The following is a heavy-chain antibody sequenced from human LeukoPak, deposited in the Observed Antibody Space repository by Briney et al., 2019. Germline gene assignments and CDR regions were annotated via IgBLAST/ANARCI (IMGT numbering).Heavy chain of an antibody. CDR3: ARHRTGLGYCSGGSCSRIFDY. J-gene: IGHJ4*02. CDR1: GGSISSYY. V-gene: IGHV4-59*08. CDR2: IYYSGST. Sequence: SGTLSLTCTVSGGSISSYYWSWIRQPPGKGLEWIGYIYYSGSTNYNPSLKSRVTISVDTSKNQFSLKLSSVTAADTAVYYCARHRTGLGYCSGGSCSRIFDYWGQGTLVTVSS. D-gene: IGHD2-15*01.